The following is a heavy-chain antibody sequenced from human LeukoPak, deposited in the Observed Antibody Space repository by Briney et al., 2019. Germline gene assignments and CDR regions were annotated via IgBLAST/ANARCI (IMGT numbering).Heavy chain of an antibody. Sequence: SETLSLTCAVSGGSISSSNWWSWVRQPPGKGPEWIGEIYHSGSTNYNPSLKSRVTISVDKSKNQFSLKLSSVTAADTAVYYCARAGRSSGYPNFDYWGRGTLVTVSS. J-gene: IGHJ4*02. CDR3: ARAGRSSGYPNFDY. CDR2: IYHSGST. CDR1: GGSISSSNW. V-gene: IGHV4-4*02. D-gene: IGHD3-22*01.